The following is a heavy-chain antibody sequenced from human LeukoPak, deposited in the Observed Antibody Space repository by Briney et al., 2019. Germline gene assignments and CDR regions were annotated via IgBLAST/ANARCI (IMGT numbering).Heavy chain of an antibody. CDR1: GYTFTGYY. CDR2: INPNSDGT. Sequence: ASVKVSCKASGYTFTGYYMHWVRQAPGQGLEWMGWINPNSDGTNYAQKFQGRVTMTRDTSISTAYMELSSLRSEDTAVYYCAAGSGSYLDYWGQGTLVTVSS. CDR3: AAGSGSYLDY. J-gene: IGHJ4*02. V-gene: IGHV1-2*02. D-gene: IGHD1-26*01.